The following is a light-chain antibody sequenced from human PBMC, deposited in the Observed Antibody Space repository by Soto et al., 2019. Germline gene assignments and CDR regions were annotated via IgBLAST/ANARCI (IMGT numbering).Light chain of an antibody. V-gene: IGLV2-18*02. J-gene: IGLJ1*01. CDR1: RSAVGSYNR. Sequence: QSVLTQPPSVSGSPGRSAPFSCTGTRSAVGSYNRVSWYQQPPGTAPKLIIYEVSNRPSGVPDRFSGSKSGNTAYLTISGLQAEVEADYYCSSYTSTSTYVFGTGTKVTVL. CDR2: EVS. CDR3: SSYTSTSTYV.